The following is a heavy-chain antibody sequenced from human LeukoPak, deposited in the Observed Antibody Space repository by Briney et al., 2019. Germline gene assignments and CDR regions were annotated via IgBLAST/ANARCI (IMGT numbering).Heavy chain of an antibody. J-gene: IGHJ4*02. D-gene: IGHD3-22*01. CDR2: INPSGGST. CDR3: ARDLSHDSRGY. V-gene: IGHV1-46*01. Sequence: ASVKVSCKASGYTFTSYYMHWVRQAPGQGLEWMGIINPSGGSTSYAQKFQGRVTMTRDMSTSTVYMELTSLRSEDTAVYYCARDLSHDSRGYWGQGTLVTVSS. CDR1: GYTFTSYY.